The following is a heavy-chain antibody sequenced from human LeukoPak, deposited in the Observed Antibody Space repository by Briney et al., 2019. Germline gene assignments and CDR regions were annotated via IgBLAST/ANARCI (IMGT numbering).Heavy chain of an antibody. Sequence: SVKVSCKASGYIFTDYYMHWVRQAPGQELGWMGGIIPIFGTANYAQKFQGRVTITADESTSTAYMELSSLRSEDTAVYYCATHLPLYSSSWYDFDYWGQGTLVTVSS. CDR3: ATHLPLYSSSWYDFDY. CDR1: GYIFTDYY. D-gene: IGHD6-13*01. V-gene: IGHV1-69*13. J-gene: IGHJ4*02. CDR2: IIPIFGTA.